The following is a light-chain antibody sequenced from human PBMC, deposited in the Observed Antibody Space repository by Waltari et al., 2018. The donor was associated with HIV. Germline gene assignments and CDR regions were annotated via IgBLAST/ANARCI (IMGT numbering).Light chain of an antibody. Sequence: IVMTQSPLSLPVTPGEAASISCRSSQSLLHSNGYSYLDWYLQKPGQSPQLLIYLGSNRASGVPDMFSGRGSGTDFTLYISRVEAEYVGVYYCMQALQTPRTFGQGTKVEIK. V-gene: IGKV2-28*01. CDR2: LGS. CDR3: MQALQTPRT. J-gene: IGKJ1*01. CDR1: QSLLHSNGYSY.